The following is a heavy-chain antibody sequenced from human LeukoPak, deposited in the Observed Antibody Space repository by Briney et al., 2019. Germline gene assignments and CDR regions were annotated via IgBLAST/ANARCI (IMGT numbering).Heavy chain of an antibody. CDR1: GGSISSYY. CDR2: IYYSGST. CDR3: ARGPYYYDSSGFSPFDY. Sequence: PSETLSLTCTVSGGSISSYYWSWIRQPPGKGLEWIGYIYYSGSTNYNPSLKSRVTISVDTSKNQFSLKLSSVTAADTAVYYCARGPYYYDSSGFSPFDYWGQGTLVTVSS. V-gene: IGHV4-59*01. D-gene: IGHD3-22*01. J-gene: IGHJ4*02.